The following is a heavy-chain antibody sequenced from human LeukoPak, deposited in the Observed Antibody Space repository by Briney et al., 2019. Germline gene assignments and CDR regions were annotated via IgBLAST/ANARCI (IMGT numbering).Heavy chain of an antibody. J-gene: IGHJ5*02. CDR2: ISAYNGNT. V-gene: IGHV1-18*01. Sequence: ASVKVSCKASGYTFTSYGITWVRQAPGQGLEWMGWISAYNGNTNYAQKFQGRVTMTTDTSTSTAYMELRSLRSDDTAVYYCARVRIQRNWFDPWGQGTLVTVSS. CDR3: ARVRIQRNWFDP. CDR1: GYTFTSYG. D-gene: IGHD5-18*01.